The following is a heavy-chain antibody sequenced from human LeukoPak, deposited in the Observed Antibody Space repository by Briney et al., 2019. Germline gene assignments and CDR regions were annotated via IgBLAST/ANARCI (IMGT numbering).Heavy chain of an antibody. J-gene: IGHJ4*02. CDR1: GFTFSSYE. Sequence: GGSLRLSCAASGFTFSSYEMNWVRQAPGKGLEWGSYISSSGSTIYYADSVKGRFTISRDNAKNSLYLQMNSLRAEDTAVYYCARAYSYDSSGYYYFDYWGQGTLVTVSS. D-gene: IGHD3-22*01. CDR3: ARAYSYDSSGYYYFDY. V-gene: IGHV3-48*03. CDR2: ISSSGSTI.